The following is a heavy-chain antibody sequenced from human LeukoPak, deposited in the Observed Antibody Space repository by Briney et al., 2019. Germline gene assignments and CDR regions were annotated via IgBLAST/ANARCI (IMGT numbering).Heavy chain of an antibody. V-gene: IGHV4-59*01. J-gene: IGHJ6*03. CDR3: ARVFDSGSQAYFYYMDV. D-gene: IGHD3-10*01. CDR2: IYSSGST. CDR1: GGSIRGYY. Sequence: ASETLSLTCNVSGGSIRGYYWSWIRQPPGKGLEWIGYIYSSGSTNYNPSLKSRVTMSVDTSKNQFSLKVSSVTAADTAVYYCARVFDSGSQAYFYYMDVWGKGTTVTIFS.